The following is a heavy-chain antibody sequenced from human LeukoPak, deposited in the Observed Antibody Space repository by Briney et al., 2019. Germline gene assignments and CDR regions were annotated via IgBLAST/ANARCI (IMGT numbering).Heavy chain of an antibody. CDR1: GGSISSSSYY. CDR2: IYYIGST. V-gene: IGHV4-39*02. Sequence: SETLSLTCTVSGGSISSSSYYWGWIRQPPGKGLEWIGSIYYIGSTYYNPSLKSRVTISVDTSKNQFSLKLSSVSAADAVVYYCAREVYYGSGSPGWFDPWGQGTLVTVSS. D-gene: IGHD3-10*01. J-gene: IGHJ5*02. CDR3: AREVYYGSGSPGWFDP.